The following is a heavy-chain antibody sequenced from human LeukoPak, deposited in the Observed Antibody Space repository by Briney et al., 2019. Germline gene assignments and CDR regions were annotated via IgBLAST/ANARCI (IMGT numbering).Heavy chain of an antibody. J-gene: IGHJ5*02. CDR2: IYPGDSDT. Sequence: GESLKISCKGSGYSFTSYWIGWVRQMPGKGLEWMGIIYPGDSDTRYSPSFQGQVTISADKSISTAYLQWSSLKASDTAMYYCARIPGTSTPGDYNWFDPWGQGTLVTVSS. D-gene: IGHD2-21*02. CDR1: GYSFTSYW. CDR3: ARIPGTSTPGDYNWFDP. V-gene: IGHV5-51*01.